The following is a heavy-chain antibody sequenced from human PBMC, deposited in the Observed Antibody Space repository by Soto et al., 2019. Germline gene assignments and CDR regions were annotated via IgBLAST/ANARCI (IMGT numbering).Heavy chain of an antibody. Sequence: GGSLRLSCAASGFTFSSYSMNWVRQAPGKGLEWVSSISSSSSYIYYADSVKGRFTISRDNAKNSLYLQMNSLRAEDTAVYYCARDSDSSGYYYISGAFDIWGQGTMVTVSS. CDR2: ISSSSSYI. V-gene: IGHV3-21*01. CDR3: ARDSDSSGYYYISGAFDI. D-gene: IGHD3-22*01. J-gene: IGHJ3*02. CDR1: GFTFSSYS.